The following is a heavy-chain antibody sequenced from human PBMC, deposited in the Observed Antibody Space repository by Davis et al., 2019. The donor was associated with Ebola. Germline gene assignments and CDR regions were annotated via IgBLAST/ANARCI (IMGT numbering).Heavy chain of an antibody. V-gene: IGHV3-23*01. CDR1: GLGFSSSH. CDR3: AKSGYCTTKCDAFDC. D-gene: IGHD2-8*01. Sequence: GESLKISCAASGLGFSSSHINWVRQAPGKGLEWVSTINSSGDDTYYAESVKGRFTVSRDNSKNTVYLQMNSLGAGDTAIYYCAKSGYCTTKCDAFDCWGQGTLVTVSS. CDR2: INSSGDDT. J-gene: IGHJ4*02.